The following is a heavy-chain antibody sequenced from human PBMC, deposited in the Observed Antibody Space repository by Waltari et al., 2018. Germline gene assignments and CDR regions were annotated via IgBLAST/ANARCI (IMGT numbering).Heavy chain of an antibody. V-gene: IGHV4-30-4*08. Sequence: QVQLQESGPGLVKPSQTLSLTCTVSGGPITRRAYYWTWIRQPPGKGLEWIGYIYYSGSTYYNPSLKSRVTISVDTSKNQFSLKLSSVTAADTAVYYCARVVPAATNWFDPWGQGTLVTVSS. CDR2: IYYSGST. J-gene: IGHJ5*02. CDR1: GGPITRRAYY. CDR3: ARVVPAATNWFDP. D-gene: IGHD2-2*01.